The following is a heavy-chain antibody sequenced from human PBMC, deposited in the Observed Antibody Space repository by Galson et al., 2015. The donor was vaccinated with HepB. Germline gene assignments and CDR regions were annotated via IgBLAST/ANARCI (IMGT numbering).Heavy chain of an antibody. V-gene: IGHV3-33*01. Sequence: SLRLSCAASGFTFNSYGMHWVRQAPGKGLEWVALIWYDGGNKFYADSVKGRFTISRDKSKNTLFLQMNSLRAEDTAVYYCARDREQLWFGSYLDYWGQGTLVTVSS. CDR3: ARDREQLWFGSYLDY. J-gene: IGHJ4*02. CDR2: IWYDGGNK. CDR1: GFTFNSYG. D-gene: IGHD5-18*01.